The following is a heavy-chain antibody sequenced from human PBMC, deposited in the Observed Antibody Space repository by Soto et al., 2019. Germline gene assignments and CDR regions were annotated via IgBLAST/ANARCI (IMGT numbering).Heavy chain of an antibody. J-gene: IGHJ5*02. D-gene: IGHD3-22*01. V-gene: IGHV3-30*18. CDR1: GFTFSSYG. Sequence: GGSLSLSCAASGFTFSSYGMHWVRQAPGKGLEWVAVISYDGSNKYYADSVKGRFTISRDNSKNTLYLQMNSLRAEDTAVYYCAKGYYDSSGYPSELFDPWGQGTLVTVSS. CDR3: AKGYYDSSGYPSELFDP. CDR2: ISYDGSNK.